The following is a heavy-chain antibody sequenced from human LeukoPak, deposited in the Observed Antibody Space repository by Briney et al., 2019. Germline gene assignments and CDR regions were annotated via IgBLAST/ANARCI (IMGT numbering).Heavy chain of an antibody. CDR2: INGDGSTT. J-gene: IGHJ4*02. CDR3: ARGQIAAAGIIDY. Sequence: GGSLRLSCAASGFTFSSYWMHWVRQAPGKGLAWVSRINGDGSTTRYADSVKGRFTISRDNAKKSLFLQMNSLRAEDTAVYYCARGQIAAAGIIDYWGQGALVTVSS. CDR1: GFTFSSYW. D-gene: IGHD6-13*01. V-gene: IGHV3-74*01.